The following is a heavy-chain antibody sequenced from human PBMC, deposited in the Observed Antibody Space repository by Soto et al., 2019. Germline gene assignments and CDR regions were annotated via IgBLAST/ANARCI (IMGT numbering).Heavy chain of an antibody. CDR1: GFTFSNYV. Sequence: VGSLRLSCAASGFTFSNYVMQWVRQAPGKGLEWVAVISYDGSSKFYADSEGRFTISRDNSKNTLYLQMNSLRAEDTAAYYCTNGRRQQPPLDWGQGTLVTVSS. CDR3: TNGRRQQPPLD. V-gene: IGHV3-30*18. J-gene: IGHJ4*02. D-gene: IGHD6-13*01. CDR2: ISYDGSSK.